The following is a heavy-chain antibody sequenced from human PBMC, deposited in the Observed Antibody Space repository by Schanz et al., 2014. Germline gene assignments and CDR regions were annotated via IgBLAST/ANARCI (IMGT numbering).Heavy chain of an antibody. V-gene: IGHV3-21*05. CDR2: ISSGSSYA. CDR1: GFTVSSNH. CDR3: ARANYRRKINFDY. Sequence: EVQLVESGGGLVKPGGSLRLSCAVSGFTVSSNHMSWVRQAPGKGLEWVSDISSGSSYANYADSVKGRFTISRDNSKNTLYLQMNSLRAEDTAVYYCARANYRRKINFDYWGRGTLVTVSS. D-gene: IGHD3-10*01. J-gene: IGHJ4*02.